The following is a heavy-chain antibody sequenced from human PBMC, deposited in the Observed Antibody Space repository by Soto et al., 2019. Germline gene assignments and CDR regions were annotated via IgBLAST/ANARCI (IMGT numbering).Heavy chain of an antibody. D-gene: IGHD6-13*01. J-gene: IGHJ4*02. V-gene: IGHV3-23*01. Sequence: EVQLLESGGGLVQPGGSLRLSCAASGFTFSNYAVTWVRQAPGKGLEWVSTLSGSGGSPYYADSVKGRFTISRDNSKNTLYLQMNSLRAADTAVYYCAKDQGSSWYERDYWGQGTLVTVSS. CDR3: AKDQGSSWYERDY. CDR1: GFTFSNYA. CDR2: LSGSGGSP.